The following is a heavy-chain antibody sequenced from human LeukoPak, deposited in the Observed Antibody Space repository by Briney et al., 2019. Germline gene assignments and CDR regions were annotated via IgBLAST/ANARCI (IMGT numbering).Heavy chain of an antibody. D-gene: IGHD6-13*01. J-gene: IGHJ5*02. CDR2: INHSGST. V-gene: IGHV4-34*01. CDR1: GGSFSGYY. CDR3: ARLYVGGYSRSTNYNWFDP. Sequence: SETLSLTCAVYGGSFSGYYWSWIRQPPEKVLEWIGEINHSGSTNYNPSIKSRVTISVDTSKNQFSLNLTSVTAEDTAVYYCARLYVGGYSRSTNYNWFDPWGQGTLVTVSS.